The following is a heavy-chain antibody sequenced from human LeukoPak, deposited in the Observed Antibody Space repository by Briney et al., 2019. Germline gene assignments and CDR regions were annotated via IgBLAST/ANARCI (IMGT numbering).Heavy chain of an antibody. J-gene: IGHJ6*02. CDR3: ARERTYYYYGMDV. Sequence: GGSLRLSSAASGFTFSSYGMHWVRQAPGKGLEWVAVIWYDGSNKYYADPVKGRFTISRDNSKNTLYLQMNSLRAEDTAVYYCARERTYYYYGMDVWGQGTTVTVSS. CDR1: GFTFSSYG. V-gene: IGHV3-33*01. CDR2: IWYDGSNK.